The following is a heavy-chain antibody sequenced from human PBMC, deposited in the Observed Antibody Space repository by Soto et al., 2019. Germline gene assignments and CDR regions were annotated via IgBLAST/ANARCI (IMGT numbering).Heavy chain of an antibody. CDR2: IHPGGVNI. V-gene: IGHV1-46*03. J-gene: IGHJ5*01. D-gene: IGHD3-16*02. CDR3: ATDYRYHDLFRWRFT. CDR1: VYSNTNTD. Sequence: SGKLCSKGLVYSNTNTDMHWVRQAPGQGLEWMGTIHPGGVNIAYAQKFRGRVTMTKDTSTSTVYMELTSLTSEDTAVYYCATDYRYHDLFRWRFTWG.